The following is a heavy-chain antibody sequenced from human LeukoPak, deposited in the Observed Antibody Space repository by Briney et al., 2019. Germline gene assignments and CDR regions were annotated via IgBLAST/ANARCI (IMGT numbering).Heavy chain of an antibody. Sequence: GGSLRLSCAASGFTFSSYSMNWVRQPPGKGLEWVSSISSSGSYIYYADSVKGRFSISRDSAKNSLYLQMNSLRAEDTAVYYCARGPQFCSGGGCYGYYFDYWGQGTLVTVSS. CDR3: ARGPQFCSGGGCYGYYFDY. D-gene: IGHD2-15*01. J-gene: IGHJ4*02. CDR1: GFTFSSYS. CDR2: ISSSGSYI. V-gene: IGHV3-21*01.